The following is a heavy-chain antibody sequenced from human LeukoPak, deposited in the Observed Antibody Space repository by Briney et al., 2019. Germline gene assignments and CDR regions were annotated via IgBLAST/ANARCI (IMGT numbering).Heavy chain of an antibody. J-gene: IGHJ6*03. CDR2: ISSSSSYI. CDR1: GFTFSSYS. D-gene: IGHD3-3*01. V-gene: IGHV3-21*01. Sequence: GGSLRLSCAASGFTFSSYSMNWVRQAPGKGLEWVSSISSSSSYIYYADSVKGRFTISRDNAKNSLYLQMNSLRAEDTAVYYCARGYYDFWSGYYAHGYYYMDVWGKGTTVTVSS. CDR3: ARGYYDFWSGYYAHGYYYMDV.